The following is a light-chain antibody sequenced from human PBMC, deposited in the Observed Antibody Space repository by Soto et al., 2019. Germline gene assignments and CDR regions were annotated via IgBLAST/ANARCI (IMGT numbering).Light chain of an antibody. Sequence: QSVLTQSPSASGSPGQSVTISCTGTSSDIGGYNYVSWYQQHPGKAPKLMIYEVNKRPSGVPDRFSGSKSGNTASLTVSGLQAEDEADYYCQAYDYSLTASVFGGGTQLTVL. CDR2: EVN. J-gene: IGLJ3*02. CDR3: QAYDYSLTASV. CDR1: SSDIGGYNY. V-gene: IGLV2-8*01.